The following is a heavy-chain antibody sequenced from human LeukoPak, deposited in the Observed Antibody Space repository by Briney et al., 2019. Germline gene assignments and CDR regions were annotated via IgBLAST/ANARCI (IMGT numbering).Heavy chain of an antibody. CDR1: GFTFSIYA. CDR3: AMNPRGYCSGGSCYSDY. D-gene: IGHD2-15*01. V-gene: IGHV3-23*01. J-gene: IGHJ4*02. CDR2: ISGSGGST. Sequence: GGSLRLSCAASGFTFSIYAMSWVRQAPGKGLEWVSAISGSGGSTYYADSVKGRFTISRDNSKNTLYLQMNSLRAEDTAVYYCAMNPRGYCSGGSCYSDYWGQGTLVTVSS.